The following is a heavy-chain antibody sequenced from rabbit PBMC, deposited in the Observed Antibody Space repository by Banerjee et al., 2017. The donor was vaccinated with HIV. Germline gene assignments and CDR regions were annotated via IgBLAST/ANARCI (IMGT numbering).Heavy chain of an antibody. CDR1: GIDFTSYYY. CDR3: ARDLPNSGGDYFNL. D-gene: IGHD1-1*01. CDR2: IYVGSSGST. Sequence: QQLEESGGGLVKPGGTLTLTCKASGIDFTSYYYMCWVRQAPGKGLEWIACIYVGSSGSTWYASWAKGRFTISKTSSTTVTLQMTSLTAADTATYFCARDLPNSGGDYFNLWGQGTLVTVS. V-gene: IGHV1S40*01. J-gene: IGHJ4*01.